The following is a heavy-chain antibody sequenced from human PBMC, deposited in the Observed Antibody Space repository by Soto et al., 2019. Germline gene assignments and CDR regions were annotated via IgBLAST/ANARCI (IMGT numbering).Heavy chain of an antibody. J-gene: IGHJ4*02. CDR2: TNPNSGNT. Sequence: QVQLVQSGAEVKKPGASVKVSCKASGYTFTSYDINWVRQATGQGLEWMGWTNPNSGNTGYAQKFQGRATMTRHTSIGTDYLERSSLRSEDTAVYYCAKGGYFDWLPVHTDYWGQGPLVPVSS. D-gene: IGHD3-9*01. CDR3: AKGGYFDWLPVHTDY. CDR1: GYTFTSYD. V-gene: IGHV1-8*01.